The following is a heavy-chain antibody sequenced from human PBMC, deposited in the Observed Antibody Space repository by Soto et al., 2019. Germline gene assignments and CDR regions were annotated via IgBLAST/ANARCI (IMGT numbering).Heavy chain of an antibody. CDR3: ARGRRSPYIFWFDP. D-gene: IGHD2-21*01. J-gene: IGHJ5*02. V-gene: IGHV1-8*01. CDR1: GYTFTSYD. CDR2: MNPNSGNT. Sequence: ASVKVSCKASGYTFTSYDINWLRQATGQGLEWMGWMNPNSGNTGYAQKFQGRVTMTRNTSISTAYMELSSLRSEDTAVYYCARGRRSPYIFWFDPWGQGTLVTVSS.